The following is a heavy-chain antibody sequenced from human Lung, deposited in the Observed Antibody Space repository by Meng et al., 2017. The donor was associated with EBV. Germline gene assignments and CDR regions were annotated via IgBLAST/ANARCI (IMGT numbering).Heavy chain of an antibody. CDR3: AASSSSWYQNWFDP. CDR1: GYTFTSYG. Sequence: QVQLVQSGAEVKKPGAPGKVSCKASGYTFTSYGISWVRQAPGQGLEWMGWISAYNGNTNYAQKLQGRVTMTTDTSTSTAYMELRSLRSDDTAVYYCAASSSSWYQNWFDPWGQGTLVTVSS. V-gene: IGHV1-18*01. CDR2: ISAYNGNT. J-gene: IGHJ5*02. D-gene: IGHD6-13*01.